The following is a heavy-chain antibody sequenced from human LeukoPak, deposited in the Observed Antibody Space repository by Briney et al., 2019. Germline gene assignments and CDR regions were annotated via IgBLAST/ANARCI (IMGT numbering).Heavy chain of an antibody. V-gene: IGHV5-51*01. D-gene: IGHD1-26*01. J-gene: IGHJ5*02. CDR3: ARSSGSYFTFGNH. CDR1: GYSFTTYW. CDR2: IYPGDSDT. Sequence: GESLQISCQGSGYSFTTYWIGWVRQLPGKGLEWVGIIYPGDSDTRYSPSFQGQVTISADKSINTAYLQWSSLEASDSAMYYCARSSGSYFTFGNHWGQGTLVTVSS.